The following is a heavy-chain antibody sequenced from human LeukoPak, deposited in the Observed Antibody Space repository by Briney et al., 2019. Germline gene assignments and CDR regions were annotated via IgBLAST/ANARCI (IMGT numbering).Heavy chain of an antibody. CDR3: ARVRRQQLISYYFDY. CDR2: ISSGGSTI. Sequence: GGSLRLSCAASGFTFSDYYMSWIRQAPGKGLEWVSYISSGGSTIYYADSVKGRFTISRDNAKNSLYLQMNSLRAEDTAVYYCARVRRQQLISYYFDYWGQGTLVTVSS. V-gene: IGHV3-11*01. D-gene: IGHD6-13*01. J-gene: IGHJ4*02. CDR1: GFTFSDYY.